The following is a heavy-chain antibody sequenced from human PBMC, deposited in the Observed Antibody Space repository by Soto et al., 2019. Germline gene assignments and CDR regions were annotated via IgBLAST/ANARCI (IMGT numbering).Heavy chain of an antibody. V-gene: IGHV1-18*04. Sequence: QVQLVQSGAEVKKPGASVKVSCKTSGYTFTNYGINWVRQAPGQGLEWMGWISAYNGNTNYAQKLRGRVTMTTDTSTSTAYMQLRTLRSDDTAVYYYARVDNIGEQWPDSWGQGTLVTVSS. CDR1: GYTFTNYG. D-gene: IGHD6-19*01. J-gene: IGHJ4*02. CDR2: ISAYNGNT. CDR3: ARVDNIGEQWPDS.